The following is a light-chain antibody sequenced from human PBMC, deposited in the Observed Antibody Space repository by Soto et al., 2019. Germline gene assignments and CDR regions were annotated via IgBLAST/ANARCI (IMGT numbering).Light chain of an antibody. J-gene: IGKJ1*01. CDR3: QQTYTTPWT. CDR2: TSS. CDR1: QSINTY. Sequence: DIQMTQSPSSLSASVGDKVTITCRASQSINTYLSWYQKKPGEPPNLLLYTSSSLRSGVPSRFSGSGSGTDFTLTISSLQPEYFATYYCQQTYTTPWTFGQGTKVEIK. V-gene: IGKV1-39*01.